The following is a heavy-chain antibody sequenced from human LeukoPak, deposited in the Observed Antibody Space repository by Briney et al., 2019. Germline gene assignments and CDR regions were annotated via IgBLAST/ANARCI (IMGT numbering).Heavy chain of an antibody. J-gene: IGHJ3*02. CDR3: ARDLPWYSGSYQAAFDI. V-gene: IGHV3-7*01. D-gene: IGHD1-26*01. CDR2: IKQDGSEK. CDR1: GFTFSSYW. Sequence: PGGSPRLSCAASGFTFSSYWMSWVRQAPGKGLEWVANIKQDGSEKYYVDSVKGRFTISRDNAKNSLYLQMNSLRAEDTAVYYCARDLPWYSGSYQAAFDIWGQGTMVTVSS.